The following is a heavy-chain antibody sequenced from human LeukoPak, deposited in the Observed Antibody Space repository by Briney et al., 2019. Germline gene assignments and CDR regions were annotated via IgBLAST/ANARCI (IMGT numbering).Heavy chain of an antibody. Sequence: PGGSLTLPCAASGFTFSDSDMHWVRQAPSKGLEWVAFLRYDGSNEYYADSMKGRFTISRDISKNTLYLQMSSLSSEDTALYYCAKAPRGWLRVPTSFESWGQGTLVTLSP. V-gene: IGHV3-30*02. D-gene: IGHD5-12*01. CDR1: GFTFSDSD. CDR2: LRYDGSNE. CDR3: AKAPRGWLRVPTSFES. J-gene: IGHJ4*02.